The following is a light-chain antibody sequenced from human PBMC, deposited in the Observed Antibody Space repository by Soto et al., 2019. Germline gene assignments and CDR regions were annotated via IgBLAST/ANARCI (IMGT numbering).Light chain of an antibody. CDR2: DAS. Sequence: DIQMTHSPSTLSASVGDRVTITCRASQGISTWLAWYQQKPGKAPNLLIYDASSLQSGVPSRFSGSGSGTVFTLTISSLQPADSATYYCQQYNSHDDIAFGRGTKVDIK. CDR3: QQYNSHDDIA. CDR1: QGISTW. V-gene: IGKV1-5*01. J-gene: IGKJ4*01.